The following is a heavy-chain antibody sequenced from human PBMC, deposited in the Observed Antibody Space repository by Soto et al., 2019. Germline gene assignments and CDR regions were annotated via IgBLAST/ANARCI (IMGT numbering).Heavy chain of an antibody. J-gene: IGHJ4*02. CDR3: ARGPSGWFGYDY. CDR2: TXSGATXT. CDR1: RFTFNSSW. D-gene: IGHD6-19*01. V-gene: IGHV3-74*01. Sequence: XXSLRLSCAASRFTFNSSWMHWVRQAPGKGVVWVSATXSGATXTNYAAPVKGXXTISRDNXXNTQHLHMDSLTPHDTPVYYCARGPSGWFGYDYCGQGTLVTVPS.